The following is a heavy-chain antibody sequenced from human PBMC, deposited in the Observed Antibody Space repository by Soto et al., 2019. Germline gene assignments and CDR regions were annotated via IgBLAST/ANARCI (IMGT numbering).Heavy chain of an antibody. J-gene: IGHJ5*02. D-gene: IGHD2-2*01. Sequence: SETLSLTCTVSGVSINSASYYWGWLRQHPGRGLEWFGHIYYTGTAYYNPSLKSRAAISLDTSKSQFSLTLTSVTAADTAVYFCAKVTRFCRSNGCFSIYFAPWGQGTLVTVSS. V-gene: IGHV4-31*03. CDR2: IYYTGTA. CDR1: GVSINSASYY. CDR3: AKVTRFCRSNGCFSIYFAP.